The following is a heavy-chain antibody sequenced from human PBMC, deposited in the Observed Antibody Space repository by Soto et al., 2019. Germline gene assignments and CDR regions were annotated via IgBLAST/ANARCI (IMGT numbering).Heavy chain of an antibody. V-gene: IGHV4-59*08. CDR2: IYYRGST. CDR3: ARRTGYTGYVFDY. CDR1: GGSISSYY. D-gene: IGHD5-12*01. J-gene: IGHJ4*02. Sequence: SETLSLTCTVSGGSISSYYWSWIRQPPGKGLEWIGYIYYRGSTNYNPSLKSRVTISVDTSKNQFSLKLSSVTAADTAVYYCARRTGYTGYVFDYWGQGTLVTVSS.